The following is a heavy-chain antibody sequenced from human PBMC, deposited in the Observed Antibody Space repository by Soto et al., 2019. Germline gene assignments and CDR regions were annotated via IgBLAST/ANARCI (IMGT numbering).Heavy chain of an antibody. D-gene: IGHD4-17*01. Sequence: EVQLLESGGGLVQPGGSLRLSCAASGFTFSSYAMSWVRQAPGKGLEWVSAISGSGGSTYYADSVKGRFTISRDNSKNTLYVKKNGLEAADTAVYYCAKDPGGGDYASDYWGQGTLVTVSS. J-gene: IGHJ4*02. V-gene: IGHV3-23*01. CDR3: AKDPGGGDYASDY. CDR1: GFTFSSYA. CDR2: ISGSGGST.